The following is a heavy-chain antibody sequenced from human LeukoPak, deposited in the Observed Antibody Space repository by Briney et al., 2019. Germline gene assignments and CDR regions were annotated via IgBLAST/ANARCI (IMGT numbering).Heavy chain of an antibody. V-gene: IGHV3-30*02. CDR1: GFTFSSYG. CDR3: AKDLLADYGDYYFDY. CDR2: IRYDGSNK. J-gene: IGHJ4*02. D-gene: IGHD4-17*01. Sequence: GGSLRLSCAGSGFTFSSYGIHWVLQAPGKGLEWMAFIRYDGSNKYYADSVKGRFTISRDNSKNTLYLQMNSLRAEDTAVYYCAKDLLADYGDYYFDYWGQGTLVTVSS.